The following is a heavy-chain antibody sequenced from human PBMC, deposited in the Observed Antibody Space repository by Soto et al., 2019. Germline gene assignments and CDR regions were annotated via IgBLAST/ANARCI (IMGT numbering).Heavy chain of an antibody. CDR1: GFTFSSYA. CDR2: ISGTGGTT. Sequence: EVQLLESGGGLVQPGGSLRLSCAASGFTFSSYAMRWVRQAPGKGLEWVSAISGTGGTTYYADSVKGRFTISRDNSRNTLHLQMNSLRAEDTAIYYCAKFFVETGGSSGWPCSCHFWGQGTLVTVSS. CDR3: AKFFVETGGSSGWPCSCHF. J-gene: IGHJ4*02. V-gene: IGHV3-23*01. D-gene: IGHD6-25*01.